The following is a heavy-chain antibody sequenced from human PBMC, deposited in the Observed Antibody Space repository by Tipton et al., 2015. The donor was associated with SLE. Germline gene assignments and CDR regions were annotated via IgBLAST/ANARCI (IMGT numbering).Heavy chain of an antibody. V-gene: IGHV4-61*01. J-gene: IGHJ3*02. CDR1: GGSVSSGSFY. CDR2: IYYSGST. D-gene: IGHD5-24*01. Sequence: LSLTCTVSGGSVSSGSFYWSWIRQPPGKGLEWIGYIYYSGSTNYNPSLKSRVTISVDTSKNQFSLKLSSVTAADTAVYYCARKVNGQRWLQWGAFDIWGQGTMVTVSS. CDR3: ARKVNGQRWLQWGAFDI.